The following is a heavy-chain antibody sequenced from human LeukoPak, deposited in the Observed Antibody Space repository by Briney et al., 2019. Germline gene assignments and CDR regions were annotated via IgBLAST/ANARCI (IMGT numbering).Heavy chain of an antibody. CDR2: IIPIFGTA. V-gene: IGHV1-69*05. Sequence: GSSVKVSCKASGGTFSSYAISWVRQAPGQGLGWMGRIIPIFGTANCAQKFQGRFTIATDESTSTAYMELSSLRSEDTAVYYCARELIVGAVDYWGQGTLVTVSS. CDR3: ARELIVGAVDY. J-gene: IGHJ4*02. CDR1: GGTFSSYA. D-gene: IGHD1-26*01.